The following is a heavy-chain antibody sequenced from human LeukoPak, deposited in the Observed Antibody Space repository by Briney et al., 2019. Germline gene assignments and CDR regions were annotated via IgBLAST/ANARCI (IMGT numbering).Heavy chain of an antibody. CDR2: ISAYNGNT. CDR1: GYTFTSYG. CDR3: ARDVGYYDSSGLDY. V-gene: IGHV1-18*01. Sequence: ASVKVSCKASGYTFTSYGISWVRQAPGQGPERMGWISAYNGNTNYAQKLQGRVTMTTDTSTSTAYMELRSLRSDDTAVYYCARDVGYYDSSGLDYWGQGTLVTVSS. D-gene: IGHD3-22*01. J-gene: IGHJ4*02.